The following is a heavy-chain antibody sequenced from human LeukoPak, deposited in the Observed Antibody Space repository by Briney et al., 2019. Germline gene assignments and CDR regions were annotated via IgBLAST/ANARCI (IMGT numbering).Heavy chain of an antibody. D-gene: IGHD5-24*01. V-gene: IGHV1-69*01. CDR1: GGTFSGYA. J-gene: IGHJ3*02. Sequence: GSSVKVSCKASGGTFSGYAITWVRQAPGQGLEWMGGIVPIFGTANYAQKFQGRVTITADESTKTAYMELSSLRSEDTAVYYCARDPGEMATTLNAFDIWGHGTMVTVS. CDR3: ARDPGEMATTLNAFDI. CDR2: IVPIFGTA.